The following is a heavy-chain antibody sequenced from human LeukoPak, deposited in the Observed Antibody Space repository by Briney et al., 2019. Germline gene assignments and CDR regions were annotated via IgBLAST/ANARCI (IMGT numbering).Heavy chain of an antibody. Sequence: SETLSLTCTVSGGSMSSYYWSWIRQPPGKGLEWIGSIYYSGSTNYNPSLKSRVTISVDTSKNQFSLRLSSVTAADTAVYYCARDLRGYCYGLFDDWGQGTLVTVSS. V-gene: IGHV4-59*01. D-gene: IGHD5-18*01. CDR2: IYYSGST. CDR3: ARDLRGYCYGLFDD. CDR1: GGSMSSYY. J-gene: IGHJ4*02.